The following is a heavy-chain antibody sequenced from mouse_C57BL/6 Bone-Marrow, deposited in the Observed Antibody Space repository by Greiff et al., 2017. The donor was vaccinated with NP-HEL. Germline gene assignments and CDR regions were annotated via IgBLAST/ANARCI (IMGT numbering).Heavy chain of an antibody. CDR3: ARPYDGYYVGNYLDY. J-gene: IGHJ2*01. Sequence: VQLQQSGAELAKPGASVKLSCKASGYTFTSYWMHLVKQRPGQGLEWIGYINPSSGYTKYNQKFKDKATLTADKSSSTAYMQLSSLTYEDSAVYYCARPYDGYYVGNYLDYWGQGTTLTVSS. CDR2: INPSSGYT. V-gene: IGHV1-7*01. D-gene: IGHD2-3*01. CDR1: GYTFTSYW.